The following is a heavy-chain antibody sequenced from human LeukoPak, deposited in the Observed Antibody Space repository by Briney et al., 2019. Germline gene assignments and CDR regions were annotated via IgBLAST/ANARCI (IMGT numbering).Heavy chain of an antibody. D-gene: IGHD5-12*01. CDR3: ARQVEGYSGYDSLDY. V-gene: IGHV4-39*01. Sequence: PSETLSLTCTVSGGSISSSSYYWGWIRQPPGKGLEWIGSIYYSGSTYYNPSLKSRVTISVDTSKNQFSLKLSSVTAADTAVYYCARQVEGYSGYDSLDYWGQGTLVTVSS. J-gene: IGHJ4*02. CDR2: IYYSGST. CDR1: GGSISSSSYY.